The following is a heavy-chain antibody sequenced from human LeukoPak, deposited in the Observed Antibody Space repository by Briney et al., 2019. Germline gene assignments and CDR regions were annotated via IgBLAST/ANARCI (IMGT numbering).Heavy chain of an antibody. J-gene: IGHJ5*02. CDR3: ARAGSGSSWYLATSGGWFDP. V-gene: IGHV4-59*01. CDR1: GGSISSYY. D-gene: IGHD6-13*01. CDR2: IYYSGST. Sequence: PSETLSLTCTVSGGSISSYYWSWIRQPPGKGLEWIGYIYYSGSTNYNPSLKSRVTISVDTSKNQFSLKLSSVTAADTAVYYCARAGSGSSWYLATSGGWFDPWGQGTLVTVSS.